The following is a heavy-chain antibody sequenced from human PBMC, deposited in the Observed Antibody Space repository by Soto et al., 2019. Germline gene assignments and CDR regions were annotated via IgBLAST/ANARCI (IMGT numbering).Heavy chain of an antibody. CDR2: IIPIFGTA. D-gene: IGHD6-19*01. V-gene: IGHV1-69*13. CDR3: ARDGRAVAADYYYYYGMDV. CDR1: GGTFSSYA. Sequence: SVKVSCKASGGTFSSYAISWVRQAPGQGLEWMGGIIPIFGTANYAQKFQGRVTITADESTSTAYMELSSLRSEDTAMYYCARDGRAVAADYYYYYGMDVWGQGTTVTVSS. J-gene: IGHJ6*02.